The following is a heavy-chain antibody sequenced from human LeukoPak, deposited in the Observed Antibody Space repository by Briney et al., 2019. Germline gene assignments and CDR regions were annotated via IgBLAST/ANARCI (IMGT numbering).Heavy chain of an antibody. CDR1: GFIVSSNY. CDR2: IYSGGTT. D-gene: IGHD4-17*01. CDR3: ARGPVTRFEI. J-gene: IGHJ3*02. Sequence: GGCLRLSCAASGFIVSSNYMSWVRRAPGKGLEWVSVIYSGGTTYYADSVKGRFTISRDNSNNTLYLQMNSLRAEDTAVYYCARGPVTRFEIWGQGTMVTVSS. V-gene: IGHV3-53*01.